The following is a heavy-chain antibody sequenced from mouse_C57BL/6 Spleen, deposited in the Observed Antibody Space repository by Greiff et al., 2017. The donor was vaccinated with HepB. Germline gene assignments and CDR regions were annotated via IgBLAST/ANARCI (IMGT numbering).Heavy chain of an antibody. CDR3: ARGVLRYWYFDV. Sequence: QVQLQQSGPELVKPGASVKISCKASGYAFSSSWMNWVKQRPGKGLEWIGRIYPGDGDTNYNGKFKGKATLTADKSSSTAYMQLSSLTSEDSAVYCCARGVLRYWYFDVWGTGTTVTVSS. J-gene: IGHJ1*03. V-gene: IGHV1-82*01. D-gene: IGHD1-1*01. CDR1: GYAFSSSW. CDR2: IYPGDGDT.